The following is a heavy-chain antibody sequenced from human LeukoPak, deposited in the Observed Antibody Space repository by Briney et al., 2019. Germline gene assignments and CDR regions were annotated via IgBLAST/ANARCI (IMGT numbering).Heavy chain of an antibody. J-gene: IGHJ3*02. CDR3: AKTGARYSYGWSIYDTFDI. CDR2: MSHDGRNK. CDR1: GFIFSSYG. Sequence: GGSLRLSCAASGFIFSSYGMHWVRQAPGKGLEWVAVMSHDGRNKDYADSVKGRFTISRDNSKNTLYLQMNSLRAEDTAMYYCAKTGARYSYGWSIYDTFDIWGQGTMVSVSS. D-gene: IGHD5-18*01. V-gene: IGHV3-30*18.